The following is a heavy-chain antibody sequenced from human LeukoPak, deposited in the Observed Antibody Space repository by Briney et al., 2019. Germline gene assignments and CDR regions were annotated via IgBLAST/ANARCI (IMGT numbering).Heavy chain of an antibody. Sequence: QPGGSLRLSCAASGFTFSSYSMNWVRQAPGKGLEWVSYISSSSSTIYYADSVKGRFTISRDNAKNSLYLQMKSLRDEDTAVYYCARDSSSWYYWGQGTPVTVSS. D-gene: IGHD6-13*01. CDR3: ARDSSSWYY. CDR2: ISSSSSTI. J-gene: IGHJ4*02. CDR1: GFTFSSYS. V-gene: IGHV3-48*02.